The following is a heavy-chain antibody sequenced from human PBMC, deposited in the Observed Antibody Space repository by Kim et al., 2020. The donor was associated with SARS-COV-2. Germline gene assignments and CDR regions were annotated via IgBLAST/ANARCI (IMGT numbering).Heavy chain of an antibody. CDR2: IYYSGST. V-gene: IGHV4-59*01. CDR3: ARDTDCSGGSCYPWAFDI. J-gene: IGHJ3*02. CDR1: GGSISSYY. Sequence: SETLSLTCTVSGGSISSYYWSWIRQPPGKGLEWIGYIYYSGSTNYNPSLKSRVTISVDTSKNQFSLKLSSVTAADTAVYYCARDTDCSGGSCYPWAFDIWGQGTMVTVSS. D-gene: IGHD2-15*01.